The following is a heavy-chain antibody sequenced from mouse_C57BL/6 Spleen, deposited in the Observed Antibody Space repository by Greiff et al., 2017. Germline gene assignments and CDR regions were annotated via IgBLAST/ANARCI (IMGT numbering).Heavy chain of an antibody. CDR2: IDPSDSYT. V-gene: IGHV1-69*01. J-gene: IGHJ4*01. D-gene: IGHD1-1*01. CDR3: ARNYCSSRDYAMDY. Sequence: VQLQQPGAELVMPGASVKLSCKASGYTFTSYWMHWVKQRPGQGLEWIGEIDPSDSYTNYNQKFKGKSTLTVDKSSSTAYMQLSSLTSEYSAVDYCARNYCSSRDYAMDYWGQGTSVTVSS. CDR1: GYTFTSYW.